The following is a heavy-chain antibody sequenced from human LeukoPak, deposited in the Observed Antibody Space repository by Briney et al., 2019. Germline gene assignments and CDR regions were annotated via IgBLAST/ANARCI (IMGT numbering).Heavy chain of an antibody. V-gene: IGHV3-66*01. CDR1: GFIVSSNC. Sequence: GGSLRLFCAASGFIVSSNCVNWVRQAPGKGLEWVSVIYSGGSTYYADSVKGRFTISRDNSKNTLFLQMSGLRAEDTAVYYCARSGSGRYYGWFDPWGQGTLVTVSS. CDR3: ARSGSGRYYGWFDP. D-gene: IGHD3-10*01. CDR2: IYSGGST. J-gene: IGHJ5*02.